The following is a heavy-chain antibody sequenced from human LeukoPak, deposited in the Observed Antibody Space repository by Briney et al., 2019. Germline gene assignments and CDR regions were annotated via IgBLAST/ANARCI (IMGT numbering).Heavy chain of an antibody. V-gene: IGHV1-46*01. CDR3: ARDIYGNYGSDYGTDV. Sequence: ASVKVSCKASGYTFTSYYMHWVRQAPGQGLEWMGIINPSGGSTSYAQKFQGRVTMTRDTSTSTVYMELSSLRSEDTAVYYCARDIYGNYGSDYGTDVWGQGTTVTVSS. CDR2: INPSGGST. D-gene: IGHD4-11*01. J-gene: IGHJ6*02. CDR1: GYTFTSYY.